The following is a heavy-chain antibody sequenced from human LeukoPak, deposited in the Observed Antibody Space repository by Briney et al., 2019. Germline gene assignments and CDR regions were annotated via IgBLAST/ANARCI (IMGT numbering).Heavy chain of an antibody. CDR3: ARHNYVLRFDY. CDR1: GGSISSYY. CDR2: IYYSGST. D-gene: IGHD4-11*01. J-gene: IGHJ4*02. Sequence: SETLSPTCTVSGGSISSYYWSWIRQPPGKGLEWIGYIYYSGSTNYNPSLKSRVTISVDTSKNQFSLKLSSVTAADTAVYYCARHNYVLRFDYWGQGTLVTVSS. V-gene: IGHV4-59*01.